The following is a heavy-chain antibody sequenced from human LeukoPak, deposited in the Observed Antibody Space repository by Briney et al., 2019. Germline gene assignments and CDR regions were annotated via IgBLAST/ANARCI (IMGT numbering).Heavy chain of an antibody. CDR1: GFTFSSSG. Sequence: GGSLRLSCAASGFTFSSSGMNWVRQAPGKGLKWVAVIWSDGSEKRYADSVKGRFTISRDNSKSTLYLQMNSLRAEDTAVYYCVSGSDTSGYYFYWGQGTLVTVSS. CDR2: IWSDGSEK. J-gene: IGHJ4*02. D-gene: IGHD3-22*01. V-gene: IGHV3-33*03. CDR3: VSGSDTSGYYFY.